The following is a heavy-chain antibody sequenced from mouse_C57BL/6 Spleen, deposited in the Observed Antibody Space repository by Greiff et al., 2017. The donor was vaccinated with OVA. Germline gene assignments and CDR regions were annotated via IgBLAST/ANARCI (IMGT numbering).Heavy chain of an antibody. CDR3: AEEGSSLYYFDY. D-gene: IGHD1-1*01. Sequence: QVQLQQPGAELVRPGTSVKLSCKASGYTFTSYWMHWVKQRPGQGLEWIGVIDPSDSYTNYNQKFKGKATLTVDTTSSTAYMQLSSLTSEDSAVYYCAEEGSSLYYFDYWGQGTTLTVSS. CDR1: GYTFTSYW. J-gene: IGHJ2*01. V-gene: IGHV1-59*01. CDR2: IDPSDSYT.